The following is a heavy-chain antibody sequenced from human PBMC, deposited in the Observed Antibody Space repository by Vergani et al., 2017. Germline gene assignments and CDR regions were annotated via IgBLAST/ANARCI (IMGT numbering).Heavy chain of an antibody. CDR2: INHSGST. D-gene: IGHD5-18*01. CDR3: ARVLYSYGYYFDY. Sequence: QVQLQQWGAGLLKPSETLSLTCAVYGWSFSGYYWIWIRPPPGQGLEWIGEINHSGSTNYNTSPTSRVTISVDTSKNQLSLKLSSVTAAGTAVYYCARVLYSYGYYFDYWGQGTLVTVSS. V-gene: IGHV4-34*01. CDR1: GWSFSGYY. J-gene: IGHJ4*02.